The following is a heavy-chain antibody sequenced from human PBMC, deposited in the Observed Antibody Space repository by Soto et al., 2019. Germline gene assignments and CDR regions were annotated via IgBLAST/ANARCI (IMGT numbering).Heavy chain of an antibody. D-gene: IGHD6-13*01. V-gene: IGHV3-33*01. CDR2: IWYDGSNK. CDR3: ARVGSSWSFDY. CDR1: GFTFSSYG. J-gene: IGHJ4*02. Sequence: QAQLVESGGGVVLPGRSLRLSCAASGFTFSSYGMHWVRQAPGKGLEWVAIIWYDGSNKYYADSVKGRFTISRDSSKNTLYLQMNSLRAEDTAVYYCARVGSSWSFDYWGQGTLVTVSS.